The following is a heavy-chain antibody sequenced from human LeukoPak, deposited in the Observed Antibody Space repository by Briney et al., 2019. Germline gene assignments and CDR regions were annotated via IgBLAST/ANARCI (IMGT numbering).Heavy chain of an antibody. Sequence: GGSLRLSCAASGFTFSSYAMHWGRQAPGKGLEWVAVISYDGSNKYYADSVKGRFTISRDNSKNTLYLQMNSLRAEDTAVYYCAREAYSSSSGDWFDPWGQGTLVTVSS. CDR3: AREAYSSSSGDWFDP. D-gene: IGHD6-6*01. CDR2: ISYDGSNK. CDR1: GFTFSSYA. V-gene: IGHV3-30*04. J-gene: IGHJ5*02.